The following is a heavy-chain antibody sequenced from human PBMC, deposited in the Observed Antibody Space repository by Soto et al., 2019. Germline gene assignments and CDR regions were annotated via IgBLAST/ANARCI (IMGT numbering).Heavy chain of an antibody. V-gene: IGHV4-31*03. CDR1: GGSISSGGYY. Sequence: QVQLQESGPGLVKPSQTLSLTCTVSGGSISSGGYYWSWIRQHPGKGLEWIGYIYDSGSTYYNPSLRSRVTISVDTSKNQFSLKLSSVTAADTAVYYCARDRYISTWFDPWGQGTLVTVSS. J-gene: IGHJ5*02. CDR2: IYDSGST. D-gene: IGHD3-3*02. CDR3: ARDRYISTWFDP.